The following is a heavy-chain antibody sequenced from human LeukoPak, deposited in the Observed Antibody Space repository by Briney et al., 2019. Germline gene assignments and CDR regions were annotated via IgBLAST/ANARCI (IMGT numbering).Heavy chain of an antibody. J-gene: IGHJ4*02. D-gene: IGHD6-6*01. V-gene: IGHV3-66*02. CDR1: GFTVSSNY. CDR2: IYSGGST. Sequence: GGSLRLSCAASGFTVSSNYMSWVRQAPGEGLEWVSVIYSGGSTYYAGSVKGRFTISRDNSKNTLYLQMNSLRAEDTAVYYCARVAARPLVDYWGQGTLVTVSS. CDR3: ARVAARPLVDY.